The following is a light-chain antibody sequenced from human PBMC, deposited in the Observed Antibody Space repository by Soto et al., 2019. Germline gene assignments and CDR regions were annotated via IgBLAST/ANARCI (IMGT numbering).Light chain of an antibody. V-gene: IGKV3-20*01. Sequence: EIVLTQSPGTLSLSPGERATLSCRASQSVSSSYLAWYQQKPGQAPRLLIYGASSRATGIPDRFSGSGSGTDFNLTISSLEPEDFAVYYCQQYGSSLFTFGPGTKVDIK. J-gene: IGKJ3*01. CDR1: QSVSSSY. CDR2: GAS. CDR3: QQYGSSLFT.